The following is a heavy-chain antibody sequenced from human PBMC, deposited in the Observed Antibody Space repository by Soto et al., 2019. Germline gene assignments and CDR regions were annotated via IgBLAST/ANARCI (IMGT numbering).Heavy chain of an antibody. CDR3: ARGIGCSSTSCYGRWFDP. V-gene: IGHV4-34*01. J-gene: IGHJ5*02. Sequence: QVQLQQWGAGLLKPSETLSLTCAVYGGSFSGSHWSWIRQPPGKGLEWIGEINHSGFTNYNPSLKNEVATSVGAAKIRYSPKLSSVTAADTAVYYCARGIGCSSTSCYGRWFDPWGQGTRVTVSS. D-gene: IGHD2-2*01. CDR1: GGSFSGSH. CDR2: INHSGFT.